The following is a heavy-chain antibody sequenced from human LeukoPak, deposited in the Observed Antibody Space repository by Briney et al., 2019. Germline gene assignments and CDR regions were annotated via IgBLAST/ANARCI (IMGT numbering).Heavy chain of an antibody. J-gene: IGHJ4*02. CDR1: GGSISSGGYY. D-gene: IGHD2/OR15-2a*01. V-gene: IGHV4-30-2*01. CDR3: ARAFRIRDFDY. Sequence: SQTLSLTCTVSGGSISSGGYYWSWIRQPPGKGLEWIGYIYHSGSTYYNPSLKSRVTISVDRSKNQFSLKLSSVTAADTAVYYCARAFRIRDFDYWGQGTLVTVSS. CDR2: IYHSGST.